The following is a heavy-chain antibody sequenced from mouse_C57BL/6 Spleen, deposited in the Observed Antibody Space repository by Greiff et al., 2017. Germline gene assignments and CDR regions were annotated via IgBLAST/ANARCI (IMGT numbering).Heavy chain of an antibody. CDR2: ISSGSSTI. CDR1: GFTFSDYG. J-gene: IGHJ4*01. V-gene: IGHV5-17*01. CDR3: ARGLYYGYSYAMDY. D-gene: IGHD2-2*01. Sequence: EVKLMESGGGLVKPGGSLKLSCAASGFTFSDYGMHWVRQAPEKGLEWVAYISSGSSTIYYADTVKGRFTISRDNAKHTLFMQMTSLRSEDTAMYYCARGLYYGYSYAMDYRGHGTSVTASS.